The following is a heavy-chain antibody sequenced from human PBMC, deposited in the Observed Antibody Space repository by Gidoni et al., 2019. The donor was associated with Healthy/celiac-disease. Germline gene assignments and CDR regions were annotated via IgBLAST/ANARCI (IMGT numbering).Heavy chain of an antibody. V-gene: IGHV1-8*01. CDR2: MNPNSGNT. Sequence: QVQLVQSGAEVKKPGASVKVSCKASGSTFTSYDINWVRQATGQGLEWMGWMNPNSGNTGYAQKFQGRVTMTRNTSISTAYMELSSLRSEDTAVYYCARGGDCSSTSCYLSHNWFDPWGQGTLVTVSS. CDR3: ARGGDCSSTSCYLSHNWFDP. D-gene: IGHD2-2*01. J-gene: IGHJ5*02. CDR1: GSTFTSYD.